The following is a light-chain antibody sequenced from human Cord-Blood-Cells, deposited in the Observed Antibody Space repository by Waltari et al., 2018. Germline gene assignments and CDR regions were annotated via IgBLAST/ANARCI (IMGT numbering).Light chain of an antibody. Sequence: QSVLTQPPSASGTPGQRVTIAFSGSSANSGSNYVYWYQQLPGTAPKLLIYRNNQRPSGVPGRFSGSKSGTSASLAISGLRSEDEADYYCAAWDDSLSGYVFGTGTKVTVL. CDR2: RNN. CDR1: SANSGSNY. J-gene: IGLJ1*01. CDR3: AAWDDSLSGYV. V-gene: IGLV1-47*01.